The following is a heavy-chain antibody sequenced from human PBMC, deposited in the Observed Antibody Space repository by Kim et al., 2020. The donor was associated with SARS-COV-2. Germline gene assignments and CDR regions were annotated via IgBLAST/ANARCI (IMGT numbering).Heavy chain of an antibody. CDR1: GFTFSDYY. J-gene: IGHJ6*02. V-gene: IGHV3-11*01. Sequence: GGSLRLSCAASGFTFSDYYMTWIRQAPGKGLEWISYISWSGSDIYYADSVKGRFTISRDNANNTLFLQMNSLRADDTAVYYCARGRILYDMDVWGQGTT. D-gene: IGHD3-3*02. CDR3: ARGRILYDMDV. CDR2: ISWSGSDI.